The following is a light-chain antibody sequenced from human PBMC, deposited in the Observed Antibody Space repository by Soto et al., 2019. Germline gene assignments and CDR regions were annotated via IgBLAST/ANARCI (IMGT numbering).Light chain of an antibody. CDR1: SRDVWSYNL. V-gene: IGLV2-23*01. CDR2: EGT. J-gene: IGLJ1*01. CDR3: YSYAGENLYV. Sequence: QSALTQPASGSATPGQSIPIPCTGTSRDVWSYNLVSWFQQHPGKVPKLLIYEGTKRPSGLSDRFSGSKSGNTASLTISGLQAEDEADYYCYSYAGENLYVFGTGRKVTVL.